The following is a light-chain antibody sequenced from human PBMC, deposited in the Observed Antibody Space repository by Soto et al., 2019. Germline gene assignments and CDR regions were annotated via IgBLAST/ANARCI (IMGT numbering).Light chain of an antibody. V-gene: IGKV1-5*03. CDR3: QQYNTYPWT. CDR2: KAS. J-gene: IGKJ1*01. CDR1: QSISSW. Sequence: DIQMTQSPSTLSASVGDRVTITCRASQSISSWLAWYQQKPGKAPKVLIYKASSLESGVPLRFSGSGSGTEFTLTISSLQPDDFATYYCQQYNTYPWTFGQGTKVEIK.